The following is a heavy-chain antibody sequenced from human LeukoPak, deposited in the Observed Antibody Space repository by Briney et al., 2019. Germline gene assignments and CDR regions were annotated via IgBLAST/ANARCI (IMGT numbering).Heavy chain of an antibody. J-gene: IGHJ4*02. CDR1: GFTLSNYD. Sequence: PGGSLRLSCAASGFTLSNYDMNWVRQDPGKGLEWISYISSSGLTIYYADSVKGRFTISRDNPKNLLYLQMNSLRAEDTAVYYCARGSAYWGQGTLVTVSS. CDR2: ISSSGLTI. V-gene: IGHV3-48*03. CDR3: ARGSAY.